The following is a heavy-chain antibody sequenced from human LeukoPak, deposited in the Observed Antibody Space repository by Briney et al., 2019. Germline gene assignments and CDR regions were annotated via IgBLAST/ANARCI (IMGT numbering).Heavy chain of an antibody. CDR3: ARGGLIVAGAYYYYGMDV. D-gene: IGHD6-19*01. V-gene: IGHV1-18*01. CDR2: ISAYNGNT. CDR1: GYTFTSYG. J-gene: IGHJ6*02. Sequence: GASVKVSRKASGYTFTSYGISWLRQAPGQGLEWMGWISAYNGNTNYAQKLQGRVTMTTDTSTSTAYMELRSLRSDDTAVYYCARGGLIVAGAYYYYGMDVWGQGTTVTVSS.